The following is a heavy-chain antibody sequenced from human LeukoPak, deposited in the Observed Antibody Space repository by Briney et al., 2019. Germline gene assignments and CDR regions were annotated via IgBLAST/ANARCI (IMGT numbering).Heavy chain of an antibody. J-gene: IGHJ4*02. V-gene: IGHV4-34*01. D-gene: IGHD2-2*01. CDR2: INHSGST. Sequence: PSETLSLTCAVYGGSFSGYYWRWIRQPPGKGLEWIGEINHSGSTNYNPSLKSRVTISVDTSKNQFSLKLSSVTAADTAVYYCARGVAGDIVVVPAAIGAGPLDYWGQGTLVTVPS. CDR3: ARGVAGDIVVVPAAIGAGPLDY. CDR1: GGSFSGYY.